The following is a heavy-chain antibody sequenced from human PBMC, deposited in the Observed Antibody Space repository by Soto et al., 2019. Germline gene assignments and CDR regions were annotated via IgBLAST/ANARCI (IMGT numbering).Heavy chain of an antibody. CDR2: ITFSGDYT. D-gene: IGHD1-26*01. CDR1: GFTFSSYA. Sequence: EVQLLESGGGLVQPGGSLRLSCAASGFTFSSYAMSWVRQAPGKGLEWLASITFSGDYTYYADSVKGRFTLYRDNSRKRLDLQMDSLKVEDTALSYCAKLGTMGVFDNWGQGTLITVSS. V-gene: IGHV3-23*01. J-gene: IGHJ4*02. CDR3: AKLGTMGVFDN.